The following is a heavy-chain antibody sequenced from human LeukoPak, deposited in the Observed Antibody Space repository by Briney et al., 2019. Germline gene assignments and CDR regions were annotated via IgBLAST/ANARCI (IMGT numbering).Heavy chain of an antibody. CDR3: ATSFGQRFRGYRELGSLDY. CDR2: IYYSGST. V-gene: IGHV4-59*08. CDR1: GGYISSYY. Sequence: PSETLSLTCTVSGGYISSYYWSWIRQPPGKGLEWIGYIYYSGSTNYNPSLKSRLTISVDTSKNQFSLKLSSVTAADTAVYYCATSFGQRFRGYRELGSLDYWGQGTLVTVSS. D-gene: IGHD1-26*01. J-gene: IGHJ4*02.